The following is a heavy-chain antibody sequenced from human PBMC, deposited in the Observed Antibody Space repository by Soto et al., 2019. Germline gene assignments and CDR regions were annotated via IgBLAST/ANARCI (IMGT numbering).Heavy chain of an antibody. CDR1: GFTFSSYW. D-gene: IGHD3-3*01. Sequence: EVQLVESGGGLVQPGGSLRLSCAASGFTFSSYWMSWVRQAPGKGLEWVANIKQDGSEKYYVDSVKGRFTISRDNAKNPLYLQMNSLRAEDTAVYYCARDLDYDFWSGYATGGMDVWGQGTTVTVSS. J-gene: IGHJ6*02. CDR3: ARDLDYDFWSGYATGGMDV. CDR2: IKQDGSEK. V-gene: IGHV3-7*03.